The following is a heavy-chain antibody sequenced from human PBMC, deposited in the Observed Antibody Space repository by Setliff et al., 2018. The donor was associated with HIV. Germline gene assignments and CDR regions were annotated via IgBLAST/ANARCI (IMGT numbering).Heavy chain of an antibody. CDR2: INVVNVNT. CDR1: GYSFTSYT. J-gene: IGHJ4*02. V-gene: IGHV1-3*01. Sequence: ASVKVSCKTSGYSFTSYTMHWLRRAPGQRPEWVGWINVVNVNTKYSQKSQGRVTITRDTSATTAYMELRSLRSEDTAVYYCARGRGLYSSGYFIDYWGQGTLVTVSS. D-gene: IGHD6-19*01. CDR3: ARGRGLYSSGYFIDY.